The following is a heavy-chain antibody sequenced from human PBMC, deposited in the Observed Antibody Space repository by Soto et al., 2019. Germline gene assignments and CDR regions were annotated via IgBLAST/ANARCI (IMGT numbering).Heavy chain of an antibody. V-gene: IGHV1-69*13. J-gene: IGHJ6*02. CDR3: AKNYGRYEKGSYYYDMDV. CDR2: IIPIFGTA. Sequence: SVKVSCKASGGTFSSYAISWVRQAPGQGLEWMGGIIPIFGTANYAQKFQGRVTITADESTSTAYMELSSLRSEDTAVYYCAKNYGRYEKGSYYYDMDVWCQATKVTVSS. CDR1: GGTFSSYA. D-gene: IGHD1-7*01.